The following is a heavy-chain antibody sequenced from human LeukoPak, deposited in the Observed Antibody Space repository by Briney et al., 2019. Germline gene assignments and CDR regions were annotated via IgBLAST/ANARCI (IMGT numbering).Heavy chain of an antibody. CDR2: INPNSGGT. D-gene: IGHD1-26*01. J-gene: IGHJ4*02. Sequence: ASVKVSCKASGYTFTGYYMHWVRQAPGQGLEWMGRINPNSGGTNYAQKFQGRVTMTGDTSISTAYMELSRLRSDDTAVYYCARPSSGSGSKPALDYWGQGTLVTVSS. CDR1: GYTFTGYY. V-gene: IGHV1-2*06. CDR3: ARPSSGSGSKPALDY.